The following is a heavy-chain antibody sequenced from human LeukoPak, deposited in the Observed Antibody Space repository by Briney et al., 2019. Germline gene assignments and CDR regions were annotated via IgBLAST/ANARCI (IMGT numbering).Heavy chain of an antibody. CDR1: GYTFANYG. V-gene: IGHV1-18*01. Sequence: ASVKVSCKALGYTFANYGISWVRQAPGQGLEWMGWISSHNRDTNFAQKFQGRLTMTTDTPTTTAYMELRSLRFDDTAVYYCARTGANRFYFDSRTSRLFDSWGQGTRVTVSS. CDR2: ISSHNRDT. J-gene: IGHJ4*02. CDR3: ARTGANRFYFDSRTSRLFDS. D-gene: IGHD3-9*01.